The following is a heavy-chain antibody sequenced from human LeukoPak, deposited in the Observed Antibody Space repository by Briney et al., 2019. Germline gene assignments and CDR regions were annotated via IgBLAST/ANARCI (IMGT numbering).Heavy chain of an antibody. D-gene: IGHD2-15*01. V-gene: IGHV3-7*01. CDR1: GFSFSNYW. Sequence: GGSLRLSCVGSGFSFSNYWVAWVRQAPGKGPEWVANMKQDGSARHYADSVKGRFTISRDNAQNSVYLRMNSLRAEDTAVYYCARDVVGSLDYWGLGTLVTVSS. CDR2: MKQDGSAR. J-gene: IGHJ4*02. CDR3: ARDVVGSLDY.